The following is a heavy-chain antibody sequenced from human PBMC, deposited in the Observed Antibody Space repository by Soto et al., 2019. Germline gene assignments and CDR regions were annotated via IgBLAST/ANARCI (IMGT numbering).Heavy chain of an antibody. CDR2: ITPLFGIP. Sequence: QVQLVQSGAEVKKPGSSVKVSCKASGGTSRSLSITWVRQAPGQGLEWMGGITPLFGIPNYPQKFQGRLTITADKSTGTAYVELSSLRAEDTAVYYCARDTHSAGGWFDTWGRGTLDTVSS. D-gene: IGHD2-15*01. J-gene: IGHJ5*02. CDR1: GGTSRSLS. V-gene: IGHV1-69*17. CDR3: ARDTHSAGGWFDT.